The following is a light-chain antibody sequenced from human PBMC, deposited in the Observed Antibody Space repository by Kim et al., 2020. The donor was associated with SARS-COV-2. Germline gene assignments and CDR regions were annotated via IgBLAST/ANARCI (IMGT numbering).Light chain of an antibody. V-gene: IGLV1-40*01. Sequence: TGTIACTWSSSNIGTVYDVHWYQHLPGIAPKLLIFGNTNRPSGVPDRFSGSKSGTSASLAITGLQAEDEADYYCQSFDSSLSTYVFGSGTKVTVL. J-gene: IGLJ1*01. CDR2: GNT. CDR1: SSNIGTVYD. CDR3: QSFDSSLSTYV.